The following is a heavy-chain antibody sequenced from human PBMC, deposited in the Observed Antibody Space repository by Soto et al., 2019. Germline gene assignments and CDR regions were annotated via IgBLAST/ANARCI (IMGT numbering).Heavy chain of an antibody. D-gene: IGHD2-2*01. CDR1: GGYISTSRSY. V-gene: IGHV4-39*07. Sequence: PSETLSLTSNVSGGYISTSRSYWAWIRQPPGKGLEWLGEINHSGSTNYNPSLKSRVTISVDTSKNQFSLKLSSVTAADTAVYYCARGRLLYCSSTSCYAGPIDYWGQGTLVTVSS. CDR3: ARGRLLYCSSTSCYAGPIDY. J-gene: IGHJ4*02. CDR2: INHSGST.